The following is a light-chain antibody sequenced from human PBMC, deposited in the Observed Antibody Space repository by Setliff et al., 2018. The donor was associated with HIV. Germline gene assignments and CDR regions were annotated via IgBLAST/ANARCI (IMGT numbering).Light chain of an antibody. CDR2: DVS. CDR3: HSFASNTFYV. CDR1: NSDVGAYDY. Sequence: QSALTQPASVSGSPGQSITISCTGTNSDVGAYDYVSWYQQHPGKAPKLIIYDVSHRPSGLSNRFSGSKSGNTASLTISGLQAEDEADYSCHSFASNTFYVFGTGTKVTVL. V-gene: IGLV2-14*03. J-gene: IGLJ1*01.